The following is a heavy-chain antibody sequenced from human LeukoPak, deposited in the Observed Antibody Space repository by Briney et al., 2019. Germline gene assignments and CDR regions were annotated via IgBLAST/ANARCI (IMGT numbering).Heavy chain of an antibody. D-gene: IGHD3-22*01. V-gene: IGHV3-23*01. J-gene: IGHJ3*02. CDR3: AKDPGYYYDSSAEQDAFDI. CDR2: ISGSGGST. CDR1: GFTFSSYA. Sequence: GGSLRLSCAASGFTFSSYAMSWVRQAPGKGLEWVSAISGSGGSTYYADSVKGRFTISRDNSKNTLYLQMNSLRAEDTAVYYCAKDPGYYYDSSAEQDAFDIWGQGTMVTVSS.